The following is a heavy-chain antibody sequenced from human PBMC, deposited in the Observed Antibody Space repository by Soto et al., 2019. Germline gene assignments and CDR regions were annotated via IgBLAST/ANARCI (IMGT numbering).Heavy chain of an antibody. J-gene: IGHJ4*02. CDR1: GYTLTELS. CDR2: FDPEDGET. V-gene: IGHV1-24*01. Sequence: ASVKVSCKVSGYTLTELSMHWVRQAPGKGLEWMGGFDPEDGETIYAQKFQGRVTMTEDTSTDTAYMELSSLRSEDTAVYYCAAVRYSSGWYLGPKYYFDYWGQGTLVTVSS. D-gene: IGHD6-19*01. CDR3: AAVRYSSGWYLGPKYYFDY.